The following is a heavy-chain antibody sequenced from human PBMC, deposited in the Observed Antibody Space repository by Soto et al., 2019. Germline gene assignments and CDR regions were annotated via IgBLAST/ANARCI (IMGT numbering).Heavy chain of an antibody. V-gene: IGHV3-11*01. Sequence: PGGSLRLSCAASGFTFSDYYMSWIRQAPGKGLEWVSYISSSGSTIYYADSVKGRFTISRDNAKNSLYLQMNSLRAEDTAVYYCARDSGYDLLIRYYYYGMDVWGQGTTVTVSS. CDR1: GFTFSDYY. CDR2: ISSSGSTI. D-gene: IGHD5-12*01. J-gene: IGHJ6*02. CDR3: ARDSGYDLLIRYYYYGMDV.